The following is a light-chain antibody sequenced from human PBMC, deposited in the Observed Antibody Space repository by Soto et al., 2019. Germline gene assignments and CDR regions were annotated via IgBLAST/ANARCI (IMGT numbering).Light chain of an antibody. CDR2: DAY. V-gene: IGKV3D-15*01. CDR1: QSFRGL. Sequence: PGERATLSCRASQSFRGLLAWYQQKPGQAPRLLIYDAYNRATGIPPRFSGSGSGTDFTLTISSLQAEDVADYYCQQYYTTPRTFGQGTKVDIK. CDR3: QQYYTTPRT. J-gene: IGKJ1*01.